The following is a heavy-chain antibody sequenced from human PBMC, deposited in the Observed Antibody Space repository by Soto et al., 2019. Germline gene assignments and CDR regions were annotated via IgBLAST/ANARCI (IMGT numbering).Heavy chain of an antibody. CDR1: GYTFTSYG. J-gene: IGHJ6*02. CDR2: ISAYNGNT. V-gene: IGHV1-18*01. CDR3: AIDQALRCMDV. Sequence: GASVKVSCKASGYTFTSYGISWVRQAPGQGLEWMGWISAYNGNTNYAQKLQGRVIMTTDTSTSTAYMELRSLRSDDTAVYYCAIDQALRCMDVWCQGTSVTLSS.